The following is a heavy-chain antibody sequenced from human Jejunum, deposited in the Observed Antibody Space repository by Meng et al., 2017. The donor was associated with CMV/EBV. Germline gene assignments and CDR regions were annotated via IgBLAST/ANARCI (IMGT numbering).Heavy chain of an antibody. CDR1: GVRFSAYW. CDR3: VRGGGAFDM. J-gene: IGHJ3*02. Sequence: SCAASGVRFSAYWMSWVRQAPGKGLEWVANIKLDGSDKHYVDSVKGRFTISRDNAKNSLYLQMNSLRAEDTALYYCVRGGGAFDMWGQGTTVTVSS. D-gene: IGHD3-10*01. V-gene: IGHV3-7*01. CDR2: IKLDGSDK.